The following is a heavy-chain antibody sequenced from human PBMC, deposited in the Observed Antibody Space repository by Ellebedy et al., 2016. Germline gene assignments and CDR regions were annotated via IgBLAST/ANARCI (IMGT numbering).Heavy chain of an antibody. V-gene: IGHV3-74*01. CDR1: GFTFSRFW. Sequence: GGSLRLSXAASGFTFSRFWMNWVRQAPGKGLVWVSHIDSDGPTTTYADSVKGRFTISRDNAKNTLYLQMNSLRAEDTAVYYCVPRADGYNYPSLGYWGQGTLVTVSS. CDR2: IDSDGPTT. J-gene: IGHJ4*02. CDR3: VPRADGYNYPSLGY. D-gene: IGHD5-24*01.